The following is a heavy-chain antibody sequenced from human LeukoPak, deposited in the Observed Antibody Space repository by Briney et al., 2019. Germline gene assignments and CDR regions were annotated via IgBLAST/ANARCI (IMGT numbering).Heavy chain of an antibody. Sequence: GGSLRLSCAASGFTFSSYAMHWVRQAPGKGLEWVAVISYDGSNKYYADSVKGRFTISRDNSKNTLYLQMNSLRAEDTAVCYCARDMLIAAADNGYNWFDPWGQGTLVTVSS. J-gene: IGHJ5*02. CDR2: ISYDGSNK. V-gene: IGHV3-30-3*01. D-gene: IGHD6-13*01. CDR3: ARDMLIAAADNGYNWFDP. CDR1: GFTFSSYA.